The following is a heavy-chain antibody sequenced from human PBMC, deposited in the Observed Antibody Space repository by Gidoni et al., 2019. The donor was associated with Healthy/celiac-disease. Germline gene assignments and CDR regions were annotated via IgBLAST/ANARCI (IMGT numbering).Heavy chain of an antibody. J-gene: IGHJ4*02. CDR3: AKGQGGDYYFDY. CDR2: ISGSGGST. CDR1: GFTFSSYA. D-gene: IGHD1-26*01. Sequence: EVQLLESGGVLVQPGGSLRLSCAASGFTFSSYAMSWVRQAPGKGLEWVSAISGSGGSTYYADSVKGRFTISRDKSKNTLYLQMNSLRAEDTAVYYCAKGQGGDYYFDYWGQGTLVTVSS. V-gene: IGHV3-23*01.